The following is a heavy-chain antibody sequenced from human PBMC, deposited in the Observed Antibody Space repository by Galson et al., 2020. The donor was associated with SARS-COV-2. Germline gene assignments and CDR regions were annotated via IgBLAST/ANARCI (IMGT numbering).Heavy chain of an antibody. D-gene: IGHD5-12*01. CDR2: INTGSTHI. CDR3: VRDRSGYGYFEY. Sequence: GGSLSLSCAASQFTFSSYSMNWVRQAPGKGPEWVSSINTGSTHIAYADSVKGRFTVSRDNAKNSLYLQMNSLRGEDTAVYYCVRDRSGYGYFEYWGQGTLVTVSS. J-gene: IGHJ4*02. V-gene: IGHV3-21*01. CDR1: QFTFSSYS.